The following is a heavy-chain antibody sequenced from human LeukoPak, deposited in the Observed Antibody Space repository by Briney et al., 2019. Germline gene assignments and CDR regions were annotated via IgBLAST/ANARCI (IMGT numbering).Heavy chain of an antibody. CDR2: ISYDGSNK. CDR3: AKEYYDILTGYLDY. J-gene: IGHJ4*02. D-gene: IGHD3-9*01. V-gene: IGHV3-30*18. Sequence: PGGSLRLSCAASGFTFSSYGMHWVRQAPGKGLEWVAVISYDGSNKYYADSVKGRFIISRDNSKNTLYLQMNSLRAEDMAVYYCAKEYYDILTGYLDYWGQGTLVTVSS. CDR1: GFTFSSYG.